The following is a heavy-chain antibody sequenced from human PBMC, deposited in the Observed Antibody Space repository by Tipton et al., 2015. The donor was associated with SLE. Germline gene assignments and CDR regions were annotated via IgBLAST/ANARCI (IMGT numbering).Heavy chain of an antibody. CDR2: INHSGST. J-gene: IGHJ6*02. CDR1: GGSFSGYY. Sequence: TLSLTCAVYGGSFSGYYWSWIRQPPGKGLEWIGEINHSGSTNYNPSLKSRVTISVDTSKNQFSLKLSSVTAADTAVYYCAGGGVWSGGSCYYYYYYYGMDVWGQGTTVTVSS. V-gene: IGHV4-34*01. CDR3: AGGGVWSGGSCYYYYYYYGMDV. D-gene: IGHD2-15*01.